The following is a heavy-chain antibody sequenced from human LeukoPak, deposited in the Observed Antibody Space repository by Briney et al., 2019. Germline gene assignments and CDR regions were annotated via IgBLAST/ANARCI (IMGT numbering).Heavy chain of an antibody. J-gene: IGHJ4*02. CDR1: GFTFSDYW. D-gene: IGHD5-24*01. CDR2: IKQDGSEK. CDR3: ARDRGNGFNSYFFDY. Sequence: GGSLRLSCAASGFTFSDYWMSWVRQAPGKGLEWVANIKQDGSEKYSVDSVKGRFTISRDNAKNSLFLQMNSLRAEDTALYYCARDRGNGFNSYFFDYWGQGTLVAVSS. V-gene: IGHV3-7*01.